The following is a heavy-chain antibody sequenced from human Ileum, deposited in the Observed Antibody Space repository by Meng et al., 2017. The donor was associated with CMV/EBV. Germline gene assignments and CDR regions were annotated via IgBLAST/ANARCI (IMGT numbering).Heavy chain of an antibody. J-gene: IGHJ4*02. CDR1: GFAFSDYS. CDR2: VYRQSRAK. CDR3: AKDTTPDSRYNFDC. V-gene: IGHV3-23*03. Sequence: SGFAFSDYSMNWVRQAPGGGLEWLSIVYRQSRAKYYAESVKGRFTISRDDSTSTLYLQMNSLRADDTATYYCAKDTTPDSRYNFDCWGQGTLVTVSS. D-gene: IGHD2-2*02.